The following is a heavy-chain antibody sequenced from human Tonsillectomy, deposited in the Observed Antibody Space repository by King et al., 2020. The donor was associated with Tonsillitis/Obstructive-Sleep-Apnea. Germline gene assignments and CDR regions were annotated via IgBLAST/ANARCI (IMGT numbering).Heavy chain of an antibody. V-gene: IGHV3-11*03. CDR1: GFTFSYYY. CDR2: ISSSSRYT. CDR3: ARTGATVTTGGWYFDL. J-gene: IGHJ2*01. Sequence: QVQLQESGGGLVKPGGSLRLSCAASGFTFSYYYMSWIRQAPGEGLEWGSYISSSSRYTNYANSVKGRFTISRDNAKNSLYLQMNSLRAEDTAVYYCARTGATVTTGGWYFDLWGRGTLVTVSS. D-gene: IGHD4-17*01.